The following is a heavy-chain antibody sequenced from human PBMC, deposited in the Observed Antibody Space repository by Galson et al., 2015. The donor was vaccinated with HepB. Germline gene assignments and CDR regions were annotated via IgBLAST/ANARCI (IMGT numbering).Heavy chain of an antibody. CDR3: AREYGTSRFFDY. J-gene: IGHJ4*02. Sequence: ETLSLTCTVSGGSISTYYWSWIRQPAGKGLEWIGRISTNGITNYNPSLTSRVTMSVDTSKNQFSLNLSSVTAADTAVYYCAREYGTSRFFDYWGQGTLVTVSS. CDR2: ISTNGIT. CDR1: GGSISTYY. V-gene: IGHV4-4*07. D-gene: IGHD2-2*01.